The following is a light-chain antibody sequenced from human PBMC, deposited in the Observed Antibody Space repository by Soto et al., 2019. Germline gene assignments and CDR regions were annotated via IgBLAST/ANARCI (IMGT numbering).Light chain of an antibody. CDR1: SSNIGAGYD. J-gene: IGLJ1*01. V-gene: IGLV1-40*01. CDR3: QSYDSSLSGYV. Sequence: SVLPQPPPLSPAPAPRATISCTRSSSNIGAGYDVHWYQQLLGTAPKLLIYGNSNRPSGVPDRFSGSKSGTSASLAITGLQAEDEADYYCQSYDSSLSGYVFGTGTKVTVL. CDR2: GNS.